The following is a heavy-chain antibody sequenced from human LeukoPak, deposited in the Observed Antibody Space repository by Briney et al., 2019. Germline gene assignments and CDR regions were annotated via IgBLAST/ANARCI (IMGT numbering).Heavy chain of an antibody. D-gene: IGHD2-8*01. CDR1: GYTFTSYG. Sequence: ASVKVSCKASGYTFTSYGISWVRQAPGQGLEWMGWISAYNGNTNYAQKLQGRVTMTTDTSTSTAYMELRSLRSDDTAVYYCARDMCTTGMCMLGYWGQGTLVTVSS. V-gene: IGHV1-18*01. CDR3: ARDMCTTGMCMLGY. J-gene: IGHJ4*02. CDR2: ISAYNGNT.